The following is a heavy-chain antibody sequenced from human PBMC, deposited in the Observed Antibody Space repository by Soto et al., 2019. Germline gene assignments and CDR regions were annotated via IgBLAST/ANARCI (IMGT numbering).Heavy chain of an antibody. J-gene: IGHJ4*02. D-gene: IGHD4-17*01. CDR2: ISYDGSNK. CDR3: AKDLFVDYGDYFDY. Sequence: PGGSLRLSCAASGFTFSSYGMHWVRQAPGKGLEWVAVISYDGSNKYYADSVKGRFTISRDNSKNTLYLQMNSLRAEDTAVYYCAKDLFVDYGDYFDYWGQGTLVTVSS. V-gene: IGHV3-30*18. CDR1: GFTFSSYG.